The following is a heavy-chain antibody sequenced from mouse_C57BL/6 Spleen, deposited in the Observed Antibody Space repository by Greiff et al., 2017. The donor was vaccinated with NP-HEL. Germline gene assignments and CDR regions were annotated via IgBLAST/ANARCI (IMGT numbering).Heavy chain of an antibody. Sequence: QVHVKQPGAELVKPGASVKLSCKASGYTFTSYWMHWVKQRPGQGLEWIGMIHPNSGSTNYNEKFKSKATLTVDKSSSTAYMQLSSLTSEDSAVYYCASLDPFYDYYAMDYWGQGTSITVSS. CDR3: ASLDPFYDYYAMDY. CDR1: GYTFTSYW. CDR2: IHPNSGST. D-gene: IGHD2-10*02. V-gene: IGHV1-64*01. J-gene: IGHJ4*01.